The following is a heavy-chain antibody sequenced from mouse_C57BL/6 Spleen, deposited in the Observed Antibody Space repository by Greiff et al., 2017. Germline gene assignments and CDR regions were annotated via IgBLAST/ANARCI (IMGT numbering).Heavy chain of an antibody. D-gene: IGHD1-1*01. CDR2: INPSNGGT. J-gene: IGHJ2*01. Sequence: QVQLQQPGTELVKPGASVKLSCKASGYTFTSYWMHWVKQRPGQGLEWIGNINPSNGGTNYNEKFKSKATLTVDKSSSTAYMQLSSLTSEDSAVXYCARSAVVATRRLDYWGQGTTLTVSS. CDR1: GYTFTSYW. V-gene: IGHV1-53*01. CDR3: ARSAVVATRRLDY.